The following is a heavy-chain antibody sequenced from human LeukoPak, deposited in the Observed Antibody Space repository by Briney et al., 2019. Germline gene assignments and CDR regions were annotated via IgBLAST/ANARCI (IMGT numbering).Heavy chain of an antibody. CDR2: INPNNGGT. V-gene: IGHV1-2*02. J-gene: IGHJ4*02. CDR1: GYTFTGYY. Sequence: ASVKVSCKASGYTFTGYYMHWVRLAPGQGLEWMGWINPNNGGTHYAQKFQGRVTMTRDTSITTSYMELSRLTFGDTAVYYCARDGSGWYPTSFHNWGRGTLVTVSS. CDR3: ARDGSGWYPTSFHN. D-gene: IGHD6-19*01.